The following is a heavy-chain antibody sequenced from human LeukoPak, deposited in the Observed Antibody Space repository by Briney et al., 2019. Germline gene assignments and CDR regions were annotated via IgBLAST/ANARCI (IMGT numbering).Heavy chain of an antibody. CDR1: GFIFSSYG. D-gene: IGHD5-12*01. Sequence: GGSLRLSCAASGFIFSSYGMHWVRQAPGKGLEWVAFIRYDGSNKYYAESVKGRFTISRDNSKNTLYLQMNSLRAEDTAVYYCAKDRGYSGYDWEGVFWGQGTLVTVPS. V-gene: IGHV3-30*02. CDR3: AKDRGYSGYDWEGVF. J-gene: IGHJ4*02. CDR2: IRYDGSNK.